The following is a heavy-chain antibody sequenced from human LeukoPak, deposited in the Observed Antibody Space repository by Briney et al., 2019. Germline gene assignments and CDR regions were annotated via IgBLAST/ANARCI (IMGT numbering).Heavy chain of an antibody. Sequence: PGGSLRLSCAASGFTFSSYSMNWVRQAPGKGLEWVSSISSSSSYIYYAESVKGRFTISRDNAKNSLYLQMNSLRAEDTAVYYCARGVDCSGGSCYSLDLDYWGQGTLVTVSS. J-gene: IGHJ4*02. V-gene: IGHV3-21*01. CDR3: ARGVDCSGGSCYSLDLDY. D-gene: IGHD2-15*01. CDR2: ISSSSSYI. CDR1: GFTFSSYS.